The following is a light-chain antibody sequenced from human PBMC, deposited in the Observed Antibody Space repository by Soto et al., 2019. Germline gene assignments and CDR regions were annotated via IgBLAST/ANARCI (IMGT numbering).Light chain of an antibody. J-gene: IGKJ1*01. V-gene: IGKV1-5*03. Sequence: DIQMTQSPSTLSGSVGDRVTITCRASQTISSWLAWYQQKPGKAPKLLIYKASTLKSGVPSRFSGSGSGKEFTLTISSLQPDDFATYYCQHYQSYSEAFGQGTKVEFK. CDR2: KAS. CDR1: QTISSW. CDR3: QHYQSYSEA.